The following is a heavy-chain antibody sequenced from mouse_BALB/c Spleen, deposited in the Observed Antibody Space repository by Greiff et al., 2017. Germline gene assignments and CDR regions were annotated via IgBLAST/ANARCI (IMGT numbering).Heavy chain of an antibody. J-gene: IGHJ3*01. CDR3: ARDRDGYLAWFAY. CDR2: IWAGGST. D-gene: IGHD2-3*01. V-gene: IGHV2-9*02. Sequence: VQRVESGPGLVAPSQSLSITCTVSGFSLTSYGVHWVRQPPGKGLEWLGVIWAGGSTNYNSALMSRLSISKDNSKSQVFLKMNSLQTDDTAMYYCARDRDGYLAWFAYWGQGTLVTVSA. CDR1: GFSLTSYG.